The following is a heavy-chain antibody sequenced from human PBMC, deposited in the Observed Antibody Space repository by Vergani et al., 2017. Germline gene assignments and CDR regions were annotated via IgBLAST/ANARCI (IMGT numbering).Heavy chain of an antibody. CDR2: IYYSGST. V-gene: IGHV4-59*01. CDR3: ARGYSSGWPPEVHY. J-gene: IGHJ4*02. D-gene: IGHD6-19*01. CDR1: GGSISSYY. Sequence: QVQLQESGPGLVKPSETLSLTCTVSGGSISSYYWSWIRQPPGKGLEWIGYIYYSGSTNYNPSLKSRVTISVDTSKNQFSLKLSSVTAADTAVYYCARGYSSGWPPEVHYWGQGTLVTVSS.